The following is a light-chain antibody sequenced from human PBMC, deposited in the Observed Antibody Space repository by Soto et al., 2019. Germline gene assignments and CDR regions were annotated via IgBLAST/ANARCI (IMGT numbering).Light chain of an antibody. CDR3: QHFADSLT. CDR2: GAS. CDR1: QSVDSST. J-gene: IGKJ4*01. V-gene: IGKV3-20*01. Sequence: EIVLTQSPGTLSLSPGERATLSCRASQSVDSSTLAWYQQKPGQAPRLLISGASNRATGIPDRFSGSGSGTDFTLAISRLEPEDLAVYYCQHFADSLTFGGGTKVEI.